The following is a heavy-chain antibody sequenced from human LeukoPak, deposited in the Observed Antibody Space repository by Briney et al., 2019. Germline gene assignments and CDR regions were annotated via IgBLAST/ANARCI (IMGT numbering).Heavy chain of an antibody. CDR3: AKNKNAGRSASDH. V-gene: IGHV3-23*01. J-gene: IGHJ5*02. CDR2: ISGGGGST. D-gene: IGHD6-13*01. CDR1: GFTFSNYA. Sequence: GGFLRLSCAASGFTFSNYAMTWVRQVPGMGLEWVSTISGGGGSTYYADSVKGRFTISRDSSQKTLYLQMNSLSADDTAIYYCAKNKNAGRSASDHWGQGILVTVSS.